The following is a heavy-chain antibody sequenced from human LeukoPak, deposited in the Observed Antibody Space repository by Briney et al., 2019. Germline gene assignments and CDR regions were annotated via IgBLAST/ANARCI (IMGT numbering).Heavy chain of an antibody. V-gene: IGHV3-74*01. J-gene: IGHJ6*03. CDR1: GFTFSGYW. CDR2: IDNDGHGI. CDR3: AAGGGWDPGFGVVTHIDV. Sequence: GGSLRLSCAASGFTFSGYWMHWVRQGPEKGLELVSRIDNDGHGIIYADSVKGRFTTSRDNAKNTLYLQMNSLRVEDTAVYYCAAGGGWDPGFGVVTHIDVWGKGTTVAVS. D-gene: IGHD3-3*01.